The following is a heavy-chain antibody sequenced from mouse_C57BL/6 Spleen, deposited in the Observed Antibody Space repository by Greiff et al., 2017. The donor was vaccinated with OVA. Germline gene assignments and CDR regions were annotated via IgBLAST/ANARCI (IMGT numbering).Heavy chain of an antibody. CDR3: ARYDYDGYYFDY. J-gene: IGHJ2*01. CDR2: IYPRSGNT. V-gene: IGHV1-81*01. CDR1: GYTFTSYG. D-gene: IGHD2-4*01. Sequence: QVQLQQSGAELARPGASVKLSCKASGYTFTSYGISWVKQRTGQGLEWIGEIYPRSGNTYYNEKFKGKATLTADKSSSTAYMELRSLTSEDSAVYFCARYDYDGYYFDYWGQGTTLTVSS.